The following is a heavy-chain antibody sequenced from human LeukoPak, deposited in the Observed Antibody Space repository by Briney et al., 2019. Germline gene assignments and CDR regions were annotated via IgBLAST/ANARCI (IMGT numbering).Heavy chain of an antibody. CDR2: INPDGSTT. J-gene: IGHJ2*01. CDR1: GFTFSNYW. CDR3: ARGDGWYFDL. V-gene: IGHV3-74*01. D-gene: IGHD5-24*01. Sequence: GGSLRLSCAASGFTFSNYWMHWVRQDPGKGLVWVSFINPDGSTTNYAASVKGRSTISRDNAKNALYLQMNSLRAEDTAVYYCARGDGWYFDLWGRGTLVTVSS.